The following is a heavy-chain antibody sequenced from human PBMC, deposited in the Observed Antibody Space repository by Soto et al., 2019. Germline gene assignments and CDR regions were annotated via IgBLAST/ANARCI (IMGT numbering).Heavy chain of an antibody. CDR2: IYYSGST. V-gene: IGHV4-39*01. CDR3: ARTSPLRVTTKYAAFDI. J-gene: IGHJ3*02. D-gene: IGHD4-17*01. CDR1: GGSISSSSYY. Sequence: SETLSLTCTVSGGSISSSSYYWGWIRQPPGKGLEWIGSIYYSGSTYYNPSLKSRVTISVDTSKNQFSLKLSSVTAADTAVYYCARTSPLRVTTKYAAFDIWGQGTMVTVSS.